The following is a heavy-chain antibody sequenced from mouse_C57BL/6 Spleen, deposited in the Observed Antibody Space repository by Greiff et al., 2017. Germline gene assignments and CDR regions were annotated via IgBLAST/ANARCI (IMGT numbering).Heavy chain of an antibody. J-gene: IGHJ3*01. D-gene: IGHD2-3*01. CDR2: ISSGSITI. CDR1: GFTFSDYG. CDR3: ASKDGYYPFAY. Sequence: EVMLVESGGGLVKPGGSLKLSCAASGFTFSDYGMHWVRQAPEKGLEWVAYISSGSITIYYADTVKGRFTISRDNAKNTLFLQMTSLRSEDTAMYYCASKDGYYPFAYWGQGTLVTVSA. V-gene: IGHV5-17*01.